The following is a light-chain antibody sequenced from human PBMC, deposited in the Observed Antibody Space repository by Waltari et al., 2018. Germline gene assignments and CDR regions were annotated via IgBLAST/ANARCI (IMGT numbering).Light chain of an antibody. Sequence: QSALTQPASVSGSPGQSITISCTGTSSDVGGYNYVSWYQQHPGKAPTLMIYDVSHRPPGVSNRFSGSKSGNTASLTISGLQAEDEADYYCSSYTSSSTLYVFGTGTKVTVL. J-gene: IGLJ1*01. CDR3: SSYTSSSTLYV. CDR1: SSDVGGYNY. CDR2: DVS. V-gene: IGLV2-14*03.